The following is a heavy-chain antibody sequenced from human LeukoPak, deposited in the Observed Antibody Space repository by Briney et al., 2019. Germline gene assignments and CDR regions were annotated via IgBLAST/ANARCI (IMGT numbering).Heavy chain of an antibody. D-gene: IGHD5-12*01. CDR1: GGTFSSYA. CDR2: IIPILGIA. V-gene: IGHV1-69*04. Sequence: ASVKVSCKASGGTFSSYAISWVRQAPGQGLEWMGRIIPILGIANYAQKFQGRVTITADKSTSTAYMELSSLRSEDTAVYYCARGMSLIIRDGYNFDYWGQGTLVTVSS. J-gene: IGHJ4*02. CDR3: ARGMSLIIRDGYNFDY.